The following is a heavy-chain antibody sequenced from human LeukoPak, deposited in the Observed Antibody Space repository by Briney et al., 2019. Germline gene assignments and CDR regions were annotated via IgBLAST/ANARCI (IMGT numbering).Heavy chain of an antibody. CDR1: GYTFTSYT. Sequence: GASVKVSCKASGYTFTSYTVNWVRQAPGQGLEWMGVINTNTGNPTYAQGFTGRFVFSLDTSVSTAYLQISSLKAEDTAVYYCARGGPFDYWGQGTLVTVSS. CDR3: ARGGPFDY. V-gene: IGHV7-4-1*02. CDR2: INTNTGNP. J-gene: IGHJ4*02. D-gene: IGHD2-15*01.